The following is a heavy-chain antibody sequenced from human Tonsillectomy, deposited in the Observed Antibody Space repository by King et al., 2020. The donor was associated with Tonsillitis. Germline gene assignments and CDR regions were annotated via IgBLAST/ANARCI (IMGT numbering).Heavy chain of an antibody. D-gene: IGHD3-9*01. V-gene: IGHV4-61*02. Sequence: QLQESGPGLVRPSQTLSLTCTVSGGSISSGTYYWSWIRQPAGKGLQWIGRSSTSGSTNYNPSLKSRVTISADTSTNQFSLKLSAVAAADTAVYYCARGYSDILTGYLFDHWGQGTLVTVSS. J-gene: IGHJ4*02. CDR2: SSTSGST. CDR3: ARGYSDILTGYLFDH. CDR1: GGSISSGTYY.